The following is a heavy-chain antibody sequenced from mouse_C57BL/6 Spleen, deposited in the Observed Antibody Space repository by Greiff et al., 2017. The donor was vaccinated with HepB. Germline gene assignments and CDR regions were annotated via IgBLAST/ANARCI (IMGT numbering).Heavy chain of an antibody. V-gene: IGHV14-1*01. Sequence: VHVKQSGAELVRPGASVKLSCTASGFNIKDYYMHWVKQRPEQGLEWIGRIDPEDGDTEYAPKFQGKATMTADTSSNTAYLQLSSLTSEDTAVYYCTRAMVTTGGTWFAYWGQGTLVTVSA. D-gene: IGHD2-2*01. CDR2: IDPEDGDT. CDR3: TRAMVTTGGTWFAY. CDR1: GFNIKDYY. J-gene: IGHJ3*01.